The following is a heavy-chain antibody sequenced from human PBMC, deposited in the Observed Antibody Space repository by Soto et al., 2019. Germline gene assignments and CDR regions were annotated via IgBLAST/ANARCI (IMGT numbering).Heavy chain of an antibody. Sequence: SETLSLTCTVSGGSISSGDYYWSWIRQPPGKGLEWIGYIYYSGSTYYNPSLKSRVTISVDTSKNQFSLKLSSVTAADTAVYYCARDDYGGNSQLDVWGQGTTVTVSS. D-gene: IGHD4-17*01. CDR3: ARDDYGGNSQLDV. CDR1: GGSISSGDYY. V-gene: IGHV4-30-4*01. CDR2: IYYSGST. J-gene: IGHJ6*02.